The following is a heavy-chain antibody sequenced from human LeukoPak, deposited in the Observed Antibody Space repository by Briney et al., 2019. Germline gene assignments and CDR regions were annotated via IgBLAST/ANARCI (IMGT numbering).Heavy chain of an antibody. V-gene: IGHV3-23*01. CDR1: GFTFSSYS. J-gene: IGHJ4*02. Sequence: GGSLRLSCAASGFTFSSYSMNWVRQAPGKGLEWVSASGVSGGSTYYADSVKGRFTISRDNPKNTLYLQMNSLRVEDTAVYYCAKGQGYSYGRFDYWGQGTLVTVSS. CDR3: AKGQGYSYGRFDY. D-gene: IGHD5-18*01. CDR2: SGVSGGST.